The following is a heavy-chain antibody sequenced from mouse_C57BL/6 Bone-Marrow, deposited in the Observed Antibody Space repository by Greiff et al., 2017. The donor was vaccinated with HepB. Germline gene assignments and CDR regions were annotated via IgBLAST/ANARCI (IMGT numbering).Heavy chain of an antibody. V-gene: IGHV14-1*01. CDR3: TPYYSNAWFAY. CDR1: GFNIKDYY. D-gene: IGHD2-5*01. Sequence: EVKLQQSGAELVRPGASVKLSCTASGFNIKDYYMHWVKQRPEQGLEWIGRIDPEDGDTEYAPKFQGKATMTADTSSNTDYLQLSSLTSEDTAVYYCTPYYSNAWFAYWGQGTLVTVSA. CDR2: IDPEDGDT. J-gene: IGHJ3*01.